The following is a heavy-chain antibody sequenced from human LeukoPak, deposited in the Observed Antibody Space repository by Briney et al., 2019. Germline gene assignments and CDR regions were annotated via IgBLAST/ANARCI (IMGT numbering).Heavy chain of an antibody. J-gene: IGHJ4*02. CDR1: GFTVSSNY. CDR3: ARSVRGVISPFDY. V-gene: IGHV3-53*01. D-gene: IGHD3-10*01. Sequence: PGGSLRLSCAASGFTVSSNYMSWVRQAPGKGLEWVSVIYSGGSTYYADSVKGRFTISRDNSKNTLYLQMNSLRAEDTAVYYCARSVRGVISPFDYWGQGTLVTVSS. CDR2: IYSGGST.